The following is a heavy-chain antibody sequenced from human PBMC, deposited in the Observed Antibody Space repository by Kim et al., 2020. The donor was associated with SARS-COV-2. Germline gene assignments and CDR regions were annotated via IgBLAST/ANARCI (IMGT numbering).Heavy chain of an antibody. Sequence: GESLKISCKGSGYTFTNYWIGWVRQMPGKGLEWRAIIEPSNSDTRYSPSFQGQVTISVDKSISTVYLLWNSLKASDTAIYYCARRGYSYGWNWFDPWGQGTLVTVSS. J-gene: IGHJ5*02. D-gene: IGHD5-18*01. CDR1: GYTFTNYW. V-gene: IGHV5-51*01. CDR3: ARRGYSYGWNWFDP. CDR2: IEPSNSDT.